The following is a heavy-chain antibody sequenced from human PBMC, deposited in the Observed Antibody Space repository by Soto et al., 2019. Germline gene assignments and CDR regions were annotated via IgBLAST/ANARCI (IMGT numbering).Heavy chain of an antibody. CDR3: ARGQRFSDWFDP. Sequence: PSETLSLTCTVSGGAINSYYWTWIRQPAGKGLEWIGRIYSSGSTKYNPSLQSRVTMSLDTSKNQFSLRLTSVTAADTAVYYCARGQRFSDWFDPWGQGPLVTLSS. D-gene: IGHD3-3*01. V-gene: IGHV4-4*07. CDR1: GGAINSYY. CDR2: IYSSGST. J-gene: IGHJ5*02.